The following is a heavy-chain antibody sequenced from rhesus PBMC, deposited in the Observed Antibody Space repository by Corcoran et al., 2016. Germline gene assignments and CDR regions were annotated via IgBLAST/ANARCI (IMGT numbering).Heavy chain of an antibody. V-gene: IGHV4-173*01. J-gene: IGHJ4*01. D-gene: IGHD4-23*01. CDR3: ARNFYSNFDY. CDR1: GGSISSNS. CDR2: ISGSCRST. Sequence: QLQLQESGPGLVKPSETLSLTCAVSGGSISSNSWSWFRQPPGKGLEWIGRISGSCRSTDDNPSLKSRVTISTDTSKNQFSLKLSSVTAADTAVYYCARNFYSNFDYWGQGVLVTVSS.